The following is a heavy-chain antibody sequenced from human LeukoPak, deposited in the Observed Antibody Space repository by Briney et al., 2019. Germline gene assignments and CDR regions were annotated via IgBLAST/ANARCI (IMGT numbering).Heavy chain of an antibody. CDR2: MKQDGSEK. CDR3: AELGITMIGGV. CDR1: GFSFSTYW. V-gene: IGHV3-7*01. J-gene: IGHJ6*04. Sequence: GGSLRLSCAASGFSFSTYWMTWVRQAPGKGLEWVANMKQDGSEKYYVDSVKGRFTISRDNAKNSLYLQMNSLRAEDTAVYYCAELGITMIGGVWGKGTTVTISS. D-gene: IGHD3-10*02.